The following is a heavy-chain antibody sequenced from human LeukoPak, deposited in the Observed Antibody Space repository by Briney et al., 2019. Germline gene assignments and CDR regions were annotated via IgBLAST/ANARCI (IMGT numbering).Heavy chain of an antibody. CDR3: ARGGSYIRNNWFDP. J-gene: IGHJ5*02. Sequence: ASVKVSCKASGYTFTGYYMHWVRQAPGHGLEWMGWINPNSGGTNYAQKFQGWVTMTRDTSISTAYMELSRLRSDDTAVYYCARGGSYIRNNWFDPWGQGTLVTVSS. D-gene: IGHD1-26*01. V-gene: IGHV1-2*04. CDR1: GYTFTGYY. CDR2: INPNSGGT.